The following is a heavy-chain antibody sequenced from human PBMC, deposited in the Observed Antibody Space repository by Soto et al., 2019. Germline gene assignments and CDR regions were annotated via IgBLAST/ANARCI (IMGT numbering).Heavy chain of an antibody. CDR2: IHPGSGGT. Sequence: ASVKVSSKASGYTFTAYYLHWVRQAPGQGLEWMGWIHPGSGGTNYAQQFQGRVTMTRDASISTAYMELSSLRSEDTAVYYCASEVSSSWGYYYYGMDVWGQGTTVTVSS. CDR1: GYTFTAYY. CDR3: ASEVSSSWGYYYYGMDV. D-gene: IGHD6-6*01. J-gene: IGHJ6*02. V-gene: IGHV1-2*02.